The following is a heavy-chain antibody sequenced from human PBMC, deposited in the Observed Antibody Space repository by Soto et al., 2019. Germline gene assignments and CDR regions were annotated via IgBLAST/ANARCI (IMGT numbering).Heavy chain of an antibody. CDR1: SDSISSYH. V-gene: IGHV4-59*13. Sequence: KLSETLSLTCSVSSDSISSYHWSWIRQPPGRGLEWIGFISYSGSTNYNPSLKSRVSISGDSSKNQFSLKLSSVTAADTAVYYCARIAPASQIIDYWGQGTPVTVLL. CDR2: ISYSGST. D-gene: IGHD6-13*01. J-gene: IGHJ4*02. CDR3: ARIAPASQIIDY.